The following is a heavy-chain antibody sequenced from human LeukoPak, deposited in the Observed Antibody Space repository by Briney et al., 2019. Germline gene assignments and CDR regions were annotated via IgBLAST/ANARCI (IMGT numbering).Heavy chain of an antibody. Sequence: GGSLRLSCAASGFTFSSNAMSGGRPAPGKRLWWGSVIYSGGSTYYADSVKGRFTISRDNSKNTLYLQMNSLRAEDTAVYYCARGLNRDYFDYWGQGTLVTVSS. V-gene: IGHV3-53*01. CDR3: ARGLNRDYFDY. CDR1: GFTFSSNA. D-gene: IGHD2/OR15-2a*01. CDR2: IYSGGST. J-gene: IGHJ4*02.